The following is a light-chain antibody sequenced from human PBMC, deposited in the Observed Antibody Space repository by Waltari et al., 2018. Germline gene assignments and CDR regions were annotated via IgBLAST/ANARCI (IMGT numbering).Light chain of an antibody. J-gene: IGKJ4*01. CDR2: DAS. Sequence: DIQMTQSPSSLYASVGARVTITCQESQDISTYLSWYQQKPGRGPKLLIYDASRLEEGVPSRFSGSGSGTDFTFTISSLQTEDIATYYCQQYDNIPLTFGGGTKVDLK. CDR1: QDISTY. CDR3: QQYDNIPLT. V-gene: IGKV1-33*01.